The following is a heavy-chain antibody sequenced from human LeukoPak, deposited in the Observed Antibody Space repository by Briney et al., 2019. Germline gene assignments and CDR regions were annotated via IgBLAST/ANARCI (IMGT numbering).Heavy chain of an antibody. J-gene: IGHJ4*02. V-gene: IGHV3-48*03. Sequence: GGSLRLSCAASGFTFSSYEMNWVRQAPGKGLEWVSYISSSGSTIYYADSVKGRFTISRDNSKNTLYLQMNSLRAEDTAVYYCAKTQRIRLWGDWGQGTLVTVSS. D-gene: IGHD5-18*01. CDR2: ISSSGSTI. CDR1: GFTFSSYE. CDR3: AKTQRIRLWGD.